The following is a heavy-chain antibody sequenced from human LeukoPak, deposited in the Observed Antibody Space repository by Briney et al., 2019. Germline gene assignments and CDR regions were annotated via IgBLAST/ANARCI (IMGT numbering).Heavy chain of an antibody. V-gene: IGHV3-48*02. Sequence: GGSLRLSCTASGFTFRTYSMNWVRQAPGRGLEWVSYIRGSSSSSDGGATQYADFVKGRFTISRDNDKNSLYLQMNSLRDEDTAVYYCATGTGSDSWYTDYWGQGTLVSVSS. CDR1: GFTFRTYS. J-gene: IGHJ4*02. D-gene: IGHD2-2*02. CDR3: ATGTGSDSWYTDY. CDR2: IRGSSSSSDGGAT.